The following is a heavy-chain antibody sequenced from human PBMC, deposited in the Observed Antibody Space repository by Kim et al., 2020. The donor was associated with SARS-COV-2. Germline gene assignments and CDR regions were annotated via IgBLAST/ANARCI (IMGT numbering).Heavy chain of an antibody. CDR3: ARGPNYSYMDV. Sequence: GGSLRLSCAASGFTFSSYTMHWVRQAPGKGLEWVAVISYDGSNKYHADSVKGRFTISRDNSKNTLYLQMNSLRAEDTAVYYCARGPNYSYMDVWGKGTTVTVSS. CDR2: ISYDGSNK. V-gene: IGHV3-30-3*01. J-gene: IGHJ6*03. CDR1: GFTFSSYT.